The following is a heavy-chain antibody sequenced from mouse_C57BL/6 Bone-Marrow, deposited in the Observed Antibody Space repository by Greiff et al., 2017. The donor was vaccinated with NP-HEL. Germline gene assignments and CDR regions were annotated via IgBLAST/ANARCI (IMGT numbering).Heavy chain of an antibody. CDR2: IYPGDGDT. Sequence: VQLQQSGPELVKPGASVKISCKASGYAFSSSWMNWVKQRPGKGLEWIGRIYPGDGDTNYNGKFKGKATLTADKSSSTAYMQLSSLTSEDSAVYCCARQNYGTPWFAYWGQGTLVTVSA. D-gene: IGHD1-1*01. CDR3: ARQNYGTPWFAY. V-gene: IGHV1-82*01. J-gene: IGHJ3*01. CDR1: GYAFSSSW.